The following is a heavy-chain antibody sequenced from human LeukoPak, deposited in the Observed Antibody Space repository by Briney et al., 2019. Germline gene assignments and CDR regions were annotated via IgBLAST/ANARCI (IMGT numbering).Heavy chain of an antibody. CDR1: GFTFSSYG. CDR2: ISYDGSNK. D-gene: IGHD3-22*01. V-gene: IGHV3-30*03. J-gene: IGHJ4*02. CDR3: AREAYYYDSSGSLGY. Sequence: QAGGSLRLSCAASGFTFSSYGMHWVRQAPGKGLEWLAVISYDGSNKYYADSVKGRFTISRDNSKNTLYLQMNSLRAEDTAVYYCAREAYYYDSSGSLGYWGQGTLVTVSS.